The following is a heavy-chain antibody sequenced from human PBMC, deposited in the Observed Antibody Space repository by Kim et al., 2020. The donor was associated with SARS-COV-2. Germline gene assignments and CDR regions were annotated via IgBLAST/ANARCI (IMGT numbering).Heavy chain of an antibody. CDR3: AREIPFYDFWSGLGNYYYYYGMDV. CDR1: GYTFTSYA. V-gene: IGHV7-4-1*02. D-gene: IGHD3-3*01. Sequence: ASVKVSCKASGYTFTSYAMNWVRQAPGQGLEWMGWINTNTGNPTYAQGFTGRFVFSLDTSVSTAYLQISSLKAEDTAVYYCAREIPFYDFWSGLGNYYYYYGMDVWGQGTTVTVSS. J-gene: IGHJ6*02. CDR2: INTNTGNP.